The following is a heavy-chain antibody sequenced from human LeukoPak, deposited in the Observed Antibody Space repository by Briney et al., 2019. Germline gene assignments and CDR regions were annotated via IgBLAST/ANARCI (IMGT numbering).Heavy chain of an antibody. J-gene: IGHJ4*02. V-gene: IGHV1-24*01. D-gene: IGHD2-21*01. CDR1: GYSLTELS. CDR2: FDPEDGET. Sequence: ASVKVSCKVSGYSLTELSMYWVRQAPGKGLEWMGGFDPEDGETMYAQKLQGRVTMTEDTSTDTAYMELSSLRSDDTAVYYCARESGRDFPDWGQGTLVTVSS. CDR3: ARESGRDFPD.